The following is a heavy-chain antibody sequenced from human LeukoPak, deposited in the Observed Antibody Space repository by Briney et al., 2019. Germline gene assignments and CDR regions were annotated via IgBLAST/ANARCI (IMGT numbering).Heavy chain of an antibody. Sequence: GGSLRLSCAASGFTFSSYAMSWVRQALGKGLEWVSAISGSGGSTYYADSVKGRFTISRDNSKNTLYLQMNSLRAEDTAVYYCARAVAGPRAFDYWGQGTLVTVSS. CDR1: GFTFSSYA. D-gene: IGHD6-19*01. J-gene: IGHJ4*02. CDR2: ISGSGGST. V-gene: IGHV3-23*01. CDR3: ARAVAGPRAFDY.